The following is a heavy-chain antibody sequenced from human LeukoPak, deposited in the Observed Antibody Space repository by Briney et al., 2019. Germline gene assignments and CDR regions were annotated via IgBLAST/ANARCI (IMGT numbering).Heavy chain of an antibody. J-gene: IGHJ5*02. CDR1: GYTFTSYD. CDR3: ARGRYCSSTSCHEPIWFDP. CDR2: MIPNSGNT. D-gene: IGHD2-2*01. V-gene: IGHV1-8*01. Sequence: ASVKVSCKASGYTFTSYDINWVRQATGQGLEWMGWMIPNSGNTGYAQKFQGRVTMTRNTSISTAYMELSSLRSEDTAVYYCARGRYCSSTSCHEPIWFDPWGQGTLVTVSS.